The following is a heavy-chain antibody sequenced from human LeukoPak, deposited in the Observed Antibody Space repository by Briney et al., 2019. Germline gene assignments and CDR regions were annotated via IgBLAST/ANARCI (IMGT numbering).Heavy chain of an antibody. J-gene: IGHJ5*02. CDR1: GHTFSDYG. Sequence: ASVKVSCKASGHTFSDYGISWVRQAPGQGLEWMGWINALNGDTNYARKFQDRLTLTTDTSTSTAYMELWSLISDDTAVYYCARETPAYCSGTACYGDYNSFDPWGQGTLVTVPS. V-gene: IGHV1-18*01. D-gene: IGHD2-2*01. CDR3: ARETPAYCSGTACYGDYNSFDP. CDR2: INALNGDT.